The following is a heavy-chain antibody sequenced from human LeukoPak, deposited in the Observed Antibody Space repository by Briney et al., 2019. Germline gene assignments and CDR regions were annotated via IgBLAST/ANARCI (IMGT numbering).Heavy chain of an antibody. V-gene: IGHV3-48*01. CDR3: ARDHNYAFDN. CDR1: GFPFIEYS. D-gene: IGHD1-1*01. Sequence: GGSLRLSCTASGFPFIEYSMNWVRQVLGKGLEWIAYIGIDSGNTNYADSVRGRFTISADKTKNSLYLQMNSLRVEDTAVYYCARDHNYAFDNWGQGTLVSVAS. CDR2: IGIDSGNT. J-gene: IGHJ4*02.